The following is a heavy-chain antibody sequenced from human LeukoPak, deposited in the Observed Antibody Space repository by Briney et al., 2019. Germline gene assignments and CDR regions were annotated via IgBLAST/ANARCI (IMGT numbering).Heavy chain of an antibody. D-gene: IGHD2-15*01. CDR2: KFYSGTT. Sequence: SETLTLTCTVSGDSISSFYWNWIRQSPGKGLEWVGYKFYSGTTNYNPSPKSRVTISVDTSKSQFSLNLNSVTAADTAIYYCATGPSRYYFDYWGQGSLVTVSS. V-gene: IGHV4-59*01. CDR3: ATGPSRYYFDY. CDR1: GDSISSFY. J-gene: IGHJ4*02.